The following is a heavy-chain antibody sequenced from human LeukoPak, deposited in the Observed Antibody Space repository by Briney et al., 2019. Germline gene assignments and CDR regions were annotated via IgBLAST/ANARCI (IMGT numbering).Heavy chain of an antibody. CDR2: IFYSGST. Sequence: SETLSLTCTVSGGSINTHYWSWIRQAPGKGLEWIGYIFYSGSTYYNSFLKSRVTISGDMSKNQFSLKLTSVTAADTAVYYCTRGGQDTNGYFIWSDTWGQGTLVTVSS. J-gene: IGHJ5*02. D-gene: IGHD2-8*01. CDR3: TRGGQDTNGYFIWSDT. V-gene: IGHV4-59*11. CDR1: GGSINTHY.